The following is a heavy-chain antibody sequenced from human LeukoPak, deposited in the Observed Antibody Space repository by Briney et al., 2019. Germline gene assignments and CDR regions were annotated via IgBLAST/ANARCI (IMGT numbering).Heavy chain of an antibody. D-gene: IGHD1-26*01. J-gene: IGHJ4*02. CDR3: PRDGSYGFGY. Sequence: GGSLRLSCAASGFTFSSYEMNWVRQAPGKGLEWVSYISSSGSTIYYVDSVKGRFTISRDNAKNSLYLQMNSLRAEDTAVYYCPRDGSYGFGYWGQGTLVTVSS. CDR1: GFTFSSYE. V-gene: IGHV3-48*03. CDR2: ISSSGSTI.